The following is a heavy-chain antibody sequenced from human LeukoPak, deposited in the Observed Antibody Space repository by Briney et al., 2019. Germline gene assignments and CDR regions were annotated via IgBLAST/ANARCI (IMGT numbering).Heavy chain of an antibody. Sequence: SETLSLTCAVYRGSFSGYYWSWIRQPPGKGLEWIGEINHSGSTNYNPSLKSRVTISVDTSKNQFSLKLSSVTAADTAVYYCARGGVGAADYWGQGTLVTVSS. CDR1: RGSFSGYY. J-gene: IGHJ4*02. CDR3: ARGGVGAADY. D-gene: IGHD3-3*01. V-gene: IGHV4-34*01. CDR2: INHSGST.